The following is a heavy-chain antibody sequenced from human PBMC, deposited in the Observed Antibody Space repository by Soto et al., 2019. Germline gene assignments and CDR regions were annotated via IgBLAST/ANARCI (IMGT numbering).Heavy chain of an antibody. V-gene: IGHV3-9*01. CDR2: ISWNSGSI. CDR1: GFTFESYA. CDR3: VKDFHEQRLVSHIEY. J-gene: IGHJ4*02. D-gene: IGHD6-19*01. Sequence: VQLVESGGGSVQPGRSLRLSCVASGFTFESYAMHWVRQVPGKGLEWVSGISWNSGSIGYEDSVKGRFTISRDNAQKSRYLEMNSLRVEDTAFYYCVKDFHEQRLVSHIEYWGQGALVTVSS.